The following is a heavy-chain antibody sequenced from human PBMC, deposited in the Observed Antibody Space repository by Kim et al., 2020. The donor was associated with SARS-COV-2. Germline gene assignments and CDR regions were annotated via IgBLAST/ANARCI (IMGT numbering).Heavy chain of an antibody. J-gene: IGHJ3*02. CDR1: GGSFSGYY. D-gene: IGHD6-13*01. Sequence: SETLSLTCAVYGGSFSGYYWSWIRQPPGKGLEWIGEINHSGSTNYNPSLKSRVTISVDTSKNQFSLKLSSVTAADTAVYYCASPAAGVRDAFDIWGQGTMVTVSS. V-gene: IGHV4-34*01. CDR2: INHSGST. CDR3: ASPAAGVRDAFDI.